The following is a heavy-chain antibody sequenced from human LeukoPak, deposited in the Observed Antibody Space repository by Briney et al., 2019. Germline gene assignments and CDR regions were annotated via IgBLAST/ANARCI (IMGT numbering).Heavy chain of an antibody. CDR2: ISGSGGST. J-gene: IGHJ4*02. CDR1: GFTFRSYA. Sequence: PGGSLRLSCAASGFTFRSYAMSWVRQAPGKGLEWVSGISGSGGSTDYADSVKGRFIISRDNSKNTLYLQMNSLRVEDTAVYYCAKDLWGFVEVAAIFDYWGQGTLVTVSS. CDR3: AKDLWGFVEVAAIFDY. V-gene: IGHV3-23*01. D-gene: IGHD2-15*01.